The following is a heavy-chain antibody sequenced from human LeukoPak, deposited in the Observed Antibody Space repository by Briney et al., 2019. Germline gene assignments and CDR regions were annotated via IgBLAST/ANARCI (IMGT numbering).Heavy chain of an antibody. V-gene: IGHV4-59*01. CDR3: ARELYHYDNCAYYHYFDP. Sequence: PSETLSLTCTVSGGSISTYYWSWFRQPPGKELEWIGYIYNSGTTNYNPSLESRVTISVDTSKTQFSLRLSSVTAADTAVYYCARELYHYDNCAYYHYFDPWGQGTLVTVSS. CDR1: GGSISTYY. J-gene: IGHJ5*02. CDR2: IYNSGTT. D-gene: IGHD3-22*01.